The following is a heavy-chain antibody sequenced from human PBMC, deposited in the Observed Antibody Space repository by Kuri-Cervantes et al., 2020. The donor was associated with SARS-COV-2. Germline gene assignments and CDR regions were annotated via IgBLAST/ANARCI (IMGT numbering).Heavy chain of an antibody. CDR2: ISGSGGST. CDR1: GFTFSSYA. V-gene: IGHV3-23*01. D-gene: IGHD6-6*01. J-gene: IGHJ4*02. CDR3: AKDYYSSSSNYFDY. Sequence: GGSLRLCCAASGFTFSSYAMSWVRQAPGKGLEWVSAISGSGGSTYYADSVKGRFTISRDNSKNTLYLQMSSLRAEDTAVYYCAKDYYSSSSNYFDYWGQGTLVTVSS.